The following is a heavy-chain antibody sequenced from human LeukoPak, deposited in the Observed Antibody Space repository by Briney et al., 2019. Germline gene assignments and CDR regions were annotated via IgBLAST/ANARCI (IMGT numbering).Heavy chain of an antibody. CDR1: GFNFNNAW. J-gene: IGHJ4*02. Sequence: GGSLRLSCAASGFNFNNAWMSWVRQAPGKGLEWVGRIRSKIDGGATDYAAPVKGRFTISRDDSKNTLNLQINSLKIEDTAMYYCYTSITDYWGQGTLVTVSS. CDR2: IRSKIDGGAT. D-gene: IGHD2-21*01. V-gene: IGHV3-15*07. CDR3: YTSITDY.